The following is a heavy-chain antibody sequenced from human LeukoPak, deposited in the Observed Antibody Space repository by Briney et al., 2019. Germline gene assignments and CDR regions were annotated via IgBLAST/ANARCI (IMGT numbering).Heavy chain of an antibody. CDR1: GGSLSGYY. CDR2: INHSGST. V-gene: IGHV4-34*01. J-gene: IGHJ4*02. CDR3: ARGFSPRRLYIAAASYYFDY. Sequence: PSETLSLTCAVYGGSLSGYYWSWIRQPPGKRLEWIGEINHSGSTNYNPSLKSRVTISVDTSKNQFSLKLSSVTAADTAVYYCARGFSPRRLYIAAASYYFDYWGQGTLVTVSS. D-gene: IGHD6-13*01.